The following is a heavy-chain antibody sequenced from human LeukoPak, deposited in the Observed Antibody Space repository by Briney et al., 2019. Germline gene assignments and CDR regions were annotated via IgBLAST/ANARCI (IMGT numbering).Heavy chain of an antibody. J-gene: IGHJ5*01. D-gene: IGHD2-15*01. CDR3: ASLGYSSGWLDS. CDR1: GGSFNDNY. V-gene: IGHV4-59*01. Sequence: SETLSLTCNVSGGSFNDNYWNWIRHLPGKGLDWIGYVYHNGHSDYNPSLKSRVTISVDTSTNQFSLKMISVTAADTAVYYCASLGYSSGWLDSWGHGSLVIVSS. CDR2: VYHNGHS.